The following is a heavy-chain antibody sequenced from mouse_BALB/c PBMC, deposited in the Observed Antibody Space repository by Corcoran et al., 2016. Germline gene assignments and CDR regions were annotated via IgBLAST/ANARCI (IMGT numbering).Heavy chain of an antibody. J-gene: IGHJ4*01. CDR2: INPYNDGT. CDR3: ARLSSGIGIYY. D-gene: IGHD2-14*01. V-gene: IGHV1S136*01. CDR1: GYTFTKYI. Sequence: EVKLQQSGTELVKPGASVKMSCKASGYTFTKYIMNWVKQKPGQSLEWIGYINPYNDGTKYNEKFKGKDTLSLDKSSSTAYMELSSLTSEDSAVYYCARLSSGIGIYYWGQGTSVTVSS.